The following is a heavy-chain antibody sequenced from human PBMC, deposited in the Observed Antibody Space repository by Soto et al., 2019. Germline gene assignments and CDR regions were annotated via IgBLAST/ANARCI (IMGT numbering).Heavy chain of an antibody. CDR3: ASANDRILDINWFDP. CDR1: VFTCTSYS. CDR2: ISSSSSYI. Sequence: GALRLSCAASVFTCTSYSMNWVREAPGKGLEWVSSISSSSSYIYYADSVKGRFTISRDNAKNSLYLQVNSLRAEDTAVYYCASANDRILDINWFDPWGQGTLVTVSS. J-gene: IGHJ5*02. D-gene: IGHD1-1*01. V-gene: IGHV3-21*01.